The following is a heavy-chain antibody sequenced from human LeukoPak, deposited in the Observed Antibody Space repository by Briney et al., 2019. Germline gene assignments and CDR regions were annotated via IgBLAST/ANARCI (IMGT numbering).Heavy chain of an antibody. D-gene: IGHD5-18*01. CDR2: ISYDGSNK. V-gene: IGHV3-30*18. CDR1: GFTFSSYG. J-gene: IGHJ4*02. Sequence: PGWSLRLSCAASGFTFSSYGMHWVRQAPGKGLEWVAVISYDGSNKYYADSVKGRFTISRDNSKNTLYLQMNSLRAEDTAVYYCAKPGLQLWLIFVYWGQGTLVTVSS. CDR3: AKPGLQLWLIFVY.